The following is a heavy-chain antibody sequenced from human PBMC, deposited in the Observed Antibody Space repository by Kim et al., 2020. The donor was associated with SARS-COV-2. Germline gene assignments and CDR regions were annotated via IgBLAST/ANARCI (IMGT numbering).Heavy chain of an antibody. CDR3: ASSPYGSGGIFNIFRPDY. CDR2: IYPGDSDT. CDR1: GSSFTDYW. D-gene: IGHD3-10*01. J-gene: IGHJ1*01. V-gene: IGHV5-51*01. Sequence: GESLKISCKGSGSSFTDYWIGWVRQMPGKGLEWMGNIYPGDSDTRYNPSIQGQVTISADKSTITAYLHWSSLKASDTAMYYCASSPYGSGGIFNIFRPDYCGQGTLVTVSA.